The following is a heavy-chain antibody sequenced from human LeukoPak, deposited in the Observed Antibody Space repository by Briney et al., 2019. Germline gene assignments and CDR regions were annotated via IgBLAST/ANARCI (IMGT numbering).Heavy chain of an antibody. CDR3: AKGGGLDA. Sequence: GGSLTLSWAASGFTFSSYSMNWVRQAPGKGLEWVSSISSSSRYIYYADSVKGRFTNSRDNAKNSLYLQMSNSRAEDTAVYFCAKGGGLDAWGQGATVTVSS. CDR2: ISSSSRYI. D-gene: IGHD3-16*01. CDR1: GFTFSSYS. V-gene: IGHV3-21*04. J-gene: IGHJ6*02.